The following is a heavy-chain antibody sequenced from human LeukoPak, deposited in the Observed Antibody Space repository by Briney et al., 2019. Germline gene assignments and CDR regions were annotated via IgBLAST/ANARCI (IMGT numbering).Heavy chain of an antibody. CDR2: IYYSGST. CDR3: ARVDSQDAFDI. D-gene: IGHD3-22*01. J-gene: IGHJ3*02. Sequence: EWIAYIYYSGSTNYNPSLKSRVTISVDTSKNQFSLKLSSVTAADTAVYYCARVDSQDAFDIWGQGTMVTVSS. V-gene: IGHV4-59*01.